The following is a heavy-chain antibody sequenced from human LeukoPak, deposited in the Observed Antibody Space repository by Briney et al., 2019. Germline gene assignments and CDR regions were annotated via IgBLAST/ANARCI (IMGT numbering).Heavy chain of an antibody. J-gene: IGHJ5*02. V-gene: IGHV3-33*02. CDR1: GLTFSSYG. CDR3: AGKPYNVGTYYNNWFDP. Sequence: GGSLRLSCAASGLTFSSYGFHWVRQSPGKGLEWVAVISNHGSNRYYADSVKGRFTISRDNSANTVFLQMNSLRPEDTALYYCAGKPYNVGTYYNNWFDPWGLGTLVTVSS. CDR2: ISNHGSNR. D-gene: IGHD3-10*01.